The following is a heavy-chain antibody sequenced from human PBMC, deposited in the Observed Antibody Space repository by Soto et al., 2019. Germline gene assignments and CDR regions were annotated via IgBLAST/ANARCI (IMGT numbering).Heavy chain of an antibody. J-gene: IGHJ4*02. CDR3: ARYVVGYAYFDF. CDR2: INPKTGGT. V-gene: IGHV1-2*02. CDR1: GYTFTDHY. D-gene: IGHD1-26*01. Sequence: ASVKVSCEASGYTFTDHYRHWVRQAPGQGLEWMGWINPKTGGTNYVQKFQGRVTMTRDTSITTAYMELSRLRSDDTAVYYCARYVVGYAYFDFWGQGTLVSGSS.